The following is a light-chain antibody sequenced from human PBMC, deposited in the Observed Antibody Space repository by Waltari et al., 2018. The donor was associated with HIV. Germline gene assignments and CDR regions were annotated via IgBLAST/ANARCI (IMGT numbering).Light chain of an antibody. J-gene: IGLJ3*02. CDR2: LKCYGSH. CDR1: SGHSNYA. Sequence: QLVLTQSPSASASLGASVKLTCTLSSGHSNYAIAWHQQQPGQGPRYLMKLKCYGSHIKGDGTPVRCAGSSSCAERYLTISSLQSEDEADYYCQTWGTGIQEVFGGGTKLTVL. V-gene: IGLV4-69*01. CDR3: QTWGTGIQEV.